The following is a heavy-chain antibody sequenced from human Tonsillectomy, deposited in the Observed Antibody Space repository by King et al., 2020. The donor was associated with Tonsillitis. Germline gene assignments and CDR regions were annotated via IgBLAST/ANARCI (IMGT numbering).Heavy chain of an antibody. CDR2: ISFDGSNK. CDR1: GFTFSGYG. CDR3: ARDAQHVSLVRKVYYYHYGMDV. Sequence: VQLVESGGGVVQPGRSLRLSCAASGFTFSGYGIHWVRQAPGKGLEWVAVISFDGSNKYYVDSVKGRFTISRDNSKNTLYLQMNSLRAEDTAVYYCARDAQHVSLVRKVYYYHYGMDVWGQGTTVIVSS. J-gene: IGHJ6*02. V-gene: IGHV3-33*05. D-gene: IGHD6-13*01.